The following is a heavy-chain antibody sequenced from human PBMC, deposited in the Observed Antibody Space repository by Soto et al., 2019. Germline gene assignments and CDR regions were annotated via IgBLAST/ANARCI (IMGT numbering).Heavy chain of an antibody. CDR2: IIPILGIA. J-gene: IGHJ6*02. V-gene: IGHV1-69*02. Sequence: QVQLVQSGAEVKKPGSSVKVSCQASGGTFSSYTISWVRQAPGQGLEWMGRIIPILGIANYAQKFQGRVTITADKSTSTAYMDLSSLRSEDTAVYYCSSLMSAGYYYGMDVWCQGTTVTVSS. CDR3: SSLMSAGYYYGMDV. CDR1: GGTFSSYT. D-gene: IGHD3-3*01.